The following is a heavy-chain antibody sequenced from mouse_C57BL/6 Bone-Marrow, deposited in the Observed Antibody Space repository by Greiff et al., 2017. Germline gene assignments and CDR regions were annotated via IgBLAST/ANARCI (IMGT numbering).Heavy chain of an antibody. Sequence: EVKLMESGGGLVQSGRSLRLSCATSGFTFSDFYMEWVRQAPGKGLEWIAARRNKANDYTTEYSASVKGRFIVSRDTSHSILYLQMNALRAEDTAIYYCARASNWDRDYFDYWGQGTTLTVSS. D-gene: IGHD4-1*01. CDR1: GFTFSDFY. V-gene: IGHV7-1*01. CDR3: ARASNWDRDYFDY. CDR2: RRNKANDYTT. J-gene: IGHJ2*01.